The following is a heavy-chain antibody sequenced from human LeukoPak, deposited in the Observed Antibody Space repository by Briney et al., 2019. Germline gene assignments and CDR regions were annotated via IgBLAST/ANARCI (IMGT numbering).Heavy chain of an antibody. D-gene: IGHD6-19*01. J-gene: IGHJ4*02. CDR1: GGSISSYY. Sequence: SETLSLTCTVSGGSISSYYWSWLRQPPGKGLEWIGYIYYSGSTNYNPSLKSRVTISVDTSRNQFSLKLSSVTAADTAVYYCARASRYSSGWPDYWGQGTLVTVSS. CDR3: ARASRYSSGWPDY. CDR2: IYYSGST. V-gene: IGHV4-59*01.